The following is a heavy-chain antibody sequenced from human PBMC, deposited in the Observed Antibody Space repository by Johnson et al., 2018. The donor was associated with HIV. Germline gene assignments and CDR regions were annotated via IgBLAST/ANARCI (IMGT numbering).Heavy chain of an antibody. CDR2: ISSSGSTI. J-gene: IGHJ3*02. D-gene: IGHD3-3*01. CDR1: GFTFSDYY. V-gene: IGHV3-11*01. CDR3: ATEDFRLTAFDM. Sequence: QMQLVESGGGLVKPGGSLRLSCAASGFTFSDYYMSWIRQAPGKGLEWVSYISSSGSTIYYADSVKGRFTISRDNAKNTLYLQINNLKTEDTAMYYCATEDFRLTAFDMWGHGTMVTVSS.